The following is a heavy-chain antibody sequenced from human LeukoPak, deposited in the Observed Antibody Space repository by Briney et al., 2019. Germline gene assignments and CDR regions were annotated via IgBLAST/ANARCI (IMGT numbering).Heavy chain of an antibody. V-gene: IGHV3-21*01. CDR3: VRVSDAYDYFLDY. Sequence: GGSLRLSCAASGFTFSSYSMNWVRQAPGKGLEWVSSVSTSSRFIFYADSVQGRFTISRDNAKDSLFLQMNSLRAKDTAVYYCVRVSDAYDYFLDYWGQGTLVTVSS. CDR2: VSTSSRFI. CDR1: GFTFSSYS. J-gene: IGHJ4*02. D-gene: IGHD5-12*01.